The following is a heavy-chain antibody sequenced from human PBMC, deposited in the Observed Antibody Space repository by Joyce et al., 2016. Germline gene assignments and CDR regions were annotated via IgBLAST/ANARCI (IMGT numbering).Heavy chain of an antibody. Sequence: EVQLVQSGTEVRKSGESLKISCKASGYNFATYWIGWVRQKPGKGLESMGLIHPGNSNTRYSPSFEDQVTFSADDSLSTAYLQWSSLKASDTAMYYCARWDSSGYRAYWGQGTLVNVSS. D-gene: IGHD3-22*01. CDR1: GYNFATYW. V-gene: IGHV5-51*03. J-gene: IGHJ4*02. CDR3: ARWDSSGYRAY. CDR2: IHPGNSNT.